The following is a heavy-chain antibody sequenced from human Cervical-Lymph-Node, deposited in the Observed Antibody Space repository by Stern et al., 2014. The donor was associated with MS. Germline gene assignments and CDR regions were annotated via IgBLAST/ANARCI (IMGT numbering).Heavy chain of an antibody. V-gene: IGHV1-46*01. J-gene: IGHJ6*02. Sequence: VQLVESGAEVKKPGASGKVSCKASGYTFTSYYMHWVRQAPGQGLEGMGIINLSGGSTSYAQKFQGRVTMTRDTSTSTVYMELSSLRSEDTAVYYCAREEAGHRLGMMDVWGLGTTVTVSS. CDR2: INLSGGST. D-gene: IGHD6-19*01. CDR3: AREEAGHRLGMMDV. CDR1: GYTFTSYY.